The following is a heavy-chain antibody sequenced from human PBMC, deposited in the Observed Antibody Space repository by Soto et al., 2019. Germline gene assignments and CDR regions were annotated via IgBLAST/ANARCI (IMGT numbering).Heavy chain of an antibody. CDR3: ARDDYGDYLSYYYYGMDV. J-gene: IGHJ6*02. CDR2: IIPIFGRA. V-gene: IGHV1-69*12. D-gene: IGHD4-17*01. CDR1: GGTFSSYA. Sequence: QVQLVQSGAEVKKPGSSVKVSCKASGGTFSSYAISWVRQAPGQGLEWMGGIIPIFGRANYAQKFQGRVTITADESTSTAYMELSSLRSEDTAVYYCARDDYGDYLSYYYYGMDVWGQGTTVTVSS.